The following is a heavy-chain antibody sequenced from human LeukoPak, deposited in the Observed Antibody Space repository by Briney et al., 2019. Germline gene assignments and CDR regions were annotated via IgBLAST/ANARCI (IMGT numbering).Heavy chain of an antibody. Sequence: SVKVSCKASGGTFSSYAISWVRQAPGQGLEWMGGIIPIFGTANYAQKFQGRVTITADESTSTAYMELSSLRSEDTAVYYCARTDGGYYYDSSGYFHYWGQGTLVTVSS. CDR2: IIPIFGTA. CDR3: ARTDGGYYYDSSGYFHY. D-gene: IGHD3-22*01. V-gene: IGHV1-69*13. J-gene: IGHJ4*02. CDR1: GGTFSSYA.